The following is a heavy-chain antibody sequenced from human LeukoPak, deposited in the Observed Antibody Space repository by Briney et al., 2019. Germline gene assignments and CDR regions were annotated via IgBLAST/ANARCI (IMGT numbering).Heavy chain of an antibody. CDR1: GGTFSSYT. V-gene: IGHV1-69*02. CDR2: IIPILGIA. D-gene: IGHD5-18*01. J-gene: IGHJ5*02. Sequence: SVKVSCKASGGTFSSYTISWVRQAPGQGLEWMGRIIPILGIANYAQKFQGRVTITADKSTSTAYMELSSLRSEDTAVYYCTRGGRDTPDWFDPWGQGTLVTVSS. CDR3: TRGGRDTPDWFDP.